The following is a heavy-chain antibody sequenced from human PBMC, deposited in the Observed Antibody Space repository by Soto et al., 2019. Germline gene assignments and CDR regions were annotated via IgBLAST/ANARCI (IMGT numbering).Heavy chain of an antibody. J-gene: IGHJ3*02. CDR3: ARSPFAGSDAFDI. Sequence: ASVKVSCKASGYTFTFRYLHWVRQAPGQALEWMGWITPFKSDTNYAQKFQDRVTITRDRSVSTAYMELNNLRSDDTAMYYCARSPFAGSDAFDIWGQGTMVTVSS. V-gene: IGHV1-45*02. D-gene: IGHD1-1*01. CDR1: GYTFTFRY. CDR2: ITPFKSDT.